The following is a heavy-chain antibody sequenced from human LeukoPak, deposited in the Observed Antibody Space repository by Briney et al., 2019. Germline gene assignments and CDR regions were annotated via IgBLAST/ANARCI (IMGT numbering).Heavy chain of an antibody. J-gene: IGHJ4*02. V-gene: IGHV5-51*01. CDR2: INPGDSTT. Sequence: GESLKISCKGSGYSFTNNWIAWVRQMPGKGLEWMGIINPGDSTTRYSPSFQGQVTISADKSSSTAYLQWSSLKASDTAMYYCARVGSGYDGRFDYWGQGTLVTVSS. CDR1: GYSFTNNW. CDR3: ARVGSGYDGRFDY. D-gene: IGHD5-12*01.